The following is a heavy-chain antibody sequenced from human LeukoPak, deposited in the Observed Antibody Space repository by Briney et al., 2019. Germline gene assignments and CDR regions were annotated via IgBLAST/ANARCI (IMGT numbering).Heavy chain of an antibody. Sequence: GGSLRLSCAASGFTFSSYEMNWVRQAPGKGLVWVSHINSDGSKKNYADSVKGRFTISRDNAKNTVYLQMSSLRAEDTAMYYCARGRTSGWFIDFDYWGQGTLVTVSS. CDR1: GFTFSSYE. V-gene: IGHV3-74*01. CDR3: ARGRTSGWFIDFDY. J-gene: IGHJ4*02. CDR2: INSDGSKK. D-gene: IGHD6-19*01.